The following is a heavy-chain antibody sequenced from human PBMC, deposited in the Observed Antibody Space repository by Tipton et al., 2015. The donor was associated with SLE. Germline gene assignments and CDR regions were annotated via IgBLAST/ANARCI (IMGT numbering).Heavy chain of an antibody. CDR2: ISYDGSNK. CDR3: ARELPDYGDAFDI. V-gene: IGHV3-30*04. J-gene: IGHJ3*02. D-gene: IGHD4-17*01. Sequence: QVQLVQSGGGVVQPGRSLRLSCAASGFTFSSYAMHWVRQAPGKGLEWVAVISYDGSNKYYADSVKGRFTISRDNSKNTLYLQMNSLRAEDTAVYYCARELPDYGDAFDIWGQGTMVTVSS. CDR1: GFTFSSYA.